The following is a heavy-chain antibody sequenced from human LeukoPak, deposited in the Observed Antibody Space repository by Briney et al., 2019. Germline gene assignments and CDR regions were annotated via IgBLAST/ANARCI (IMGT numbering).Heavy chain of an antibody. CDR1: GYTFTSYY. Sequence: SVKVSCKASGYTFTSYYMHWVRQAPGQGLEWMGGIIPIFGTTNYAQKFQDRVTITADKSTSTAYMELSSLRSEDTAVYYCARVVGLTGYSSSWYSGYYYYMDVWGKGTTVTVSS. D-gene: IGHD6-13*01. CDR2: IIPIFGTT. CDR3: ARVVGLTGYSSSWYSGYYYYMDV. V-gene: IGHV1-69*06. J-gene: IGHJ6*03.